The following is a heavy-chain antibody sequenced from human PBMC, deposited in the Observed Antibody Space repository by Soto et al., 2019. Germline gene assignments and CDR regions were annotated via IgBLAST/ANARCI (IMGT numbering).Heavy chain of an antibody. J-gene: IGHJ4*02. CDR2: IWYDGSNK. D-gene: IGHD3-16*02. Sequence: QVQLVESGGGVVQPGRSLRLSCAASGFTFSSYGMHWVRQAPGKGLEWVAVIWYDGSNKYYADSVKGRFTISRDNSXNXPYLQMNSLRAEDTAVYYCARDSHYVWGSYRCGLDYWGQGTLVTVSS. V-gene: IGHV3-33*01. CDR3: ARDSHYVWGSYRCGLDY. CDR1: GFTFSSYG.